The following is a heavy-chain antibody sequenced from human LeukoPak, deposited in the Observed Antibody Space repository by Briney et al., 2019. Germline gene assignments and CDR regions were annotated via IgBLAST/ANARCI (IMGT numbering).Heavy chain of an antibody. CDR3: ARVRGWPDFDY. CDR1: GFTFSSYT. CDR2: ISSSSSTK. D-gene: IGHD6-19*01. Sequence: GGSLRLSRAASGFTFSSYTMNWVRQAPGKGLEWVSYISSSSSTKYYADSVKGRFTISRDNAKNSLYLQMNSLRAEDTAVYYCARVRGWPDFDYWGQGTLVTVSS. V-gene: IGHV3-48*04. J-gene: IGHJ4*02.